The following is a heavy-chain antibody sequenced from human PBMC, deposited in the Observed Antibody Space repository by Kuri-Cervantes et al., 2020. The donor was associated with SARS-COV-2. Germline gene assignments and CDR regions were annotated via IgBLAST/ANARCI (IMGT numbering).Heavy chain of an antibody. V-gene: IGHV4-59*12. CDR2: IYYSGST. J-gene: IGHJ5*02. Sequence: ESLKISCTVSGGSISSYYWSWIRQPPGQGLEWLGYIYYSGSTYYNPSLKSRVTISVDTSKNQFSLKLSSVTAADTAVYYCARTKGTIFGVVNWFDPWGQGTLVTVSS. CDR3: ARTKGTIFGVVNWFDP. D-gene: IGHD3-3*01. CDR1: GGSISSYY.